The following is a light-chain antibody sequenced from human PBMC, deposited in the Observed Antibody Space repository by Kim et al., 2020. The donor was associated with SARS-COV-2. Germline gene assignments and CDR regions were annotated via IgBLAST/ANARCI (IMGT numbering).Light chain of an antibody. J-gene: IGKJ1*01. CDR1: QTISSY. Sequence: VSVGDRITITCRASQTISSYLNWYQQRPGTAPNLLIYGASRLQSGVPSRFSGSGSGTDFTLTIDSLQPEDFATYYCQQTYSSPRTFGQGTKVDIK. V-gene: IGKV1-39*01. CDR3: QQTYSSPRT. CDR2: GAS.